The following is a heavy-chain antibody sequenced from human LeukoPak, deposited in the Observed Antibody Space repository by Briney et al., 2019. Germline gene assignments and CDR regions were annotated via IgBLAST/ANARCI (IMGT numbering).Heavy chain of an antibody. V-gene: IGHV1-18*01. D-gene: IGHD5-18*01. CDR1: GYTFTSYG. J-gene: IGHJ6*02. Sequence: ASVKVSCKASGYTFTSYGISWVRQAPGQGLEWMGWISAYNGNTNYAQKLQGRVTMTTDTSTSTAYMELRSLRSDDTAVYYCARGEQTAMVEPPHYYYYGMDVWGQGTTVTVSS. CDR2: ISAYNGNT. CDR3: ARGEQTAMVEPPHYYYYGMDV.